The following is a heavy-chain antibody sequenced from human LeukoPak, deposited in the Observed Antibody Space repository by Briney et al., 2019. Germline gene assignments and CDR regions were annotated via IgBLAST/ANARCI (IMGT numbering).Heavy chain of an antibody. Sequence: ASVKVSCKASGYTFTSYYMHWVRQAPGQGLEWMGIINPSGGSTSYAQKFQGRVTMTRDMSTSTVYMELSSLRSEDTAVYYCARHNHGSGSYYGIPPVYGMDVWGQGTTVTVSS. CDR2: INPSGGST. V-gene: IGHV1-46*01. CDR3: ARHNHGSGSYYGIPPVYGMDV. J-gene: IGHJ6*02. CDR1: GYTFTSYY. D-gene: IGHD3-10*01.